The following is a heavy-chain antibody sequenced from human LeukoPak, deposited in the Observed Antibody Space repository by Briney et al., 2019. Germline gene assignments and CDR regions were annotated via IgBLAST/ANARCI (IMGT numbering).Heavy chain of an antibody. CDR3: ARVSRYYGSGSYYHDAFDI. D-gene: IGHD3-10*01. CDR1: GFTVSSNY. Sequence: PGGSLRLSCAASGFTVSSNYMSWVRQAPGKGLEWVSVIYTGGSTYYADSVKGRFTISRDNSKNTLYLQMNSLRAEDTAVYYCARVSRYYGSGSYYHDAFDIWGQGTMVTVSS. V-gene: IGHV3-66*01. CDR2: IYTGGST. J-gene: IGHJ3*02.